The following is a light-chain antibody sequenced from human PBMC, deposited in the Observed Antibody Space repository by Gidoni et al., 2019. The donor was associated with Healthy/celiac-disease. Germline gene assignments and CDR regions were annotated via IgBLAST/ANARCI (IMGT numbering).Light chain of an antibody. V-gene: IGKV1-33*01. Sequence: DIQMTQSPSSLSASVGDRVTITCQASQDISNYLTWYQQKPGKDPKLLIYDASNLETGVPLRFSGSDSGIDFTFTSSSLQPEDISTYYCHQYDNLPPVTFGPGTKVDIK. CDR2: DAS. J-gene: IGKJ3*01. CDR3: HQYDNLPPVT. CDR1: QDISNY.